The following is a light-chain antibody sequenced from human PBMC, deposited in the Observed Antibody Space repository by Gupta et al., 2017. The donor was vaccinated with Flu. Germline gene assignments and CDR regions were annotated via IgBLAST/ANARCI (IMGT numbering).Light chain of an antibody. CDR1: QSVLYSSNNKNY. CDR3: HQYYSTPYS. V-gene: IGKV4-1*01. Sequence: DIVMTQSPDSLAVSLGESAPINCKSSQSVLYSSNNKNYLAWYQQKPGQPPKLLIYWASTRESGVPDRFSGSGSGTDFTLTISSLQAEDVAVYYCHQYYSTPYSFGQGTKLEIK. J-gene: IGKJ2*03. CDR2: WAS.